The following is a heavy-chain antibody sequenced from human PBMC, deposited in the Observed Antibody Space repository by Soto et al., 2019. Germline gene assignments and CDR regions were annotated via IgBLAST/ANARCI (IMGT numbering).Heavy chain of an antibody. D-gene: IGHD5-12*01. CDR3: AKGSLEYRASVDH. V-gene: IGHV3-23*01. CDR1: GFSFNSYA. Sequence: EVQLLESGGGLVQPGGSLRLACAASGFSFNSYAMDWVRQAPGKGLEWVSVISARGGSSYFADSVKGRFTSSRDNSKNVLSLEMNSLRAEDAATEFCAKGSLEYRASVDHWCQGKVVLASS. J-gene: IGHJ4*02. CDR2: ISARGGSS.